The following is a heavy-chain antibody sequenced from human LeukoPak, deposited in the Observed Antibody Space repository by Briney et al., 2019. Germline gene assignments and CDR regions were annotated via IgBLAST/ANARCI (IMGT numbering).Heavy chain of an antibody. J-gene: IGHJ4*02. V-gene: IGHV1-2*02. CDR2: INPNSGDT. CDR3: ARLALSLEWLPFDY. D-gene: IGHD3-3*01. CDR1: GYTFTCYY. Sequence: GASVKVSCKASGYTFTCYYMHWVRQAPGQGLEWMGWINPNSGDTNYAQKFQGRVTMTRDTSISTAYMELSRLRSDDTAVYYCARLALSLEWLPFDYWGQGTLVTVSS.